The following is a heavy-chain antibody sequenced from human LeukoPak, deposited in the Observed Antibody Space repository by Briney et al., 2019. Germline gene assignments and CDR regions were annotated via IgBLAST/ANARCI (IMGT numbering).Heavy chain of an antibody. Sequence: ASVKVSCTASGYIFTSYNIYWVRQAPGQGLEWMGIINPSGGSTNYAQKFQGRVTMTRDTSTSTVYMELSSLRSDDTAVYYCARFAVHRRITVAGQFGLDYWGQGTLVSVSS. CDR2: INPSGGST. CDR1: GYIFTSYN. D-gene: IGHD6-19*01. CDR3: ARFAVHRRITVAGQFGLDY. V-gene: IGHV1-46*01. J-gene: IGHJ4*02.